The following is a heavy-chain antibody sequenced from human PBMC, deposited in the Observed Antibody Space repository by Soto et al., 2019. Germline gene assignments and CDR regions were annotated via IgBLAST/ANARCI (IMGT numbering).Heavy chain of an antibody. J-gene: IGHJ6*03. Sequence: QVQLQESGPGLVKPSGTLSLTCAVSSGSISSSNWWRWVRQPPGKGLEWIGEIYHSGSTNYNPSLKSRVTISVDKSKNQFSLKLSSVTAADTAVYYCARVSTVVATNYYYYYMDVWGKGTTVTVSS. CDR2: IYHSGST. D-gene: IGHD5-12*01. CDR3: ARVSTVVATNYYYYYMDV. CDR1: SGSISSSNW. V-gene: IGHV4-4*02.